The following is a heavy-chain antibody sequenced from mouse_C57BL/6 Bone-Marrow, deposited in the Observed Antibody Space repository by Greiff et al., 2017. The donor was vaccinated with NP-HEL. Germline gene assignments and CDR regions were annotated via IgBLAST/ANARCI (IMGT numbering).Heavy chain of an antibody. CDR2: ISSGGSYT. CDR3: ARIYWYYFDY. CDR1: GFTFSSYG. D-gene: IGHD2-1*01. V-gene: IGHV5-6*01. J-gene: IGHJ2*01. Sequence: EVQLVESGGDLVKPGGSLKLSCAASGFTFSSYGMSWVRQTPDKRLEWVATISSGGSYTYYPDSVKGRFTIARDNAKNTLYLQMSSLKSEDTAMYYCARIYWYYFDYWGQGTTLTVSS.